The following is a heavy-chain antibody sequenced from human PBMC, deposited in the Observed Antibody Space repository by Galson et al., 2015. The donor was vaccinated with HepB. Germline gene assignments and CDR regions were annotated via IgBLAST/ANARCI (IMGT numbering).Heavy chain of an antibody. CDR2: IIPIFGTA. J-gene: IGHJ4*02. Sequence: SVKVSYKASGGTFSSYAISWVRQAPGQGLEWMGGIIPIFGTANYAQKFQGRVTITADESTSTAYMELSSLRSEDTAVYYCARVLPAITMTLDYWGQGTLVTVSS. CDR3: ARVLPAITMTLDY. V-gene: IGHV1-69*13. CDR1: GGTFSSYA. D-gene: IGHD3-22*01.